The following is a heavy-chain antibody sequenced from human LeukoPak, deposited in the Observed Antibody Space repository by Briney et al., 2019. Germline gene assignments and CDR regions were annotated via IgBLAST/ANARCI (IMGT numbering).Heavy chain of an antibody. Sequence: GGSLRLSCAASGFTFSTFAMSWVRQAPGKGLEWVSAISGRGDTTHYADSVRGRFTISRDSSKNTLYLQMNDLRVEDTAAYYCARVYDYVWGSYRDPYFDYWGQGTLVTVSS. D-gene: IGHD3-16*02. CDR1: GFTFSTFA. V-gene: IGHV3-23*01. CDR2: ISGRGDTT. J-gene: IGHJ4*02. CDR3: ARVYDYVWGSYRDPYFDY.